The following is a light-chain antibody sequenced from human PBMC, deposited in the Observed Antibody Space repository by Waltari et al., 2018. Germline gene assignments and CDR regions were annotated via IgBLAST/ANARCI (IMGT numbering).Light chain of an antibody. Sequence: EVVMTQSPATLSVSPGERATLSCRASQSVSTNSAWYQQKPGQAPRLLIYGASTRATGIPARVSGSGSGTEFTLTISSLQSEDFAVYYCQQYNNWPLTFGGGTKVEI. CDR3: QQYNNWPLT. CDR1: QSVSTN. V-gene: IGKV3-15*01. CDR2: GAS. J-gene: IGKJ4*01.